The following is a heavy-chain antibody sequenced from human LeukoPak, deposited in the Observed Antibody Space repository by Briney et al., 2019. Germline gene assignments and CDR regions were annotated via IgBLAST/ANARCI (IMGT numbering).Heavy chain of an antibody. CDR3: ASNSDY. CDR1: EFSFSTNW. V-gene: IGHV3-7*01. D-gene: IGHD2/OR15-2a*01. Sequence: GGSLRLSCAASEFSFSTNWMHWVRLTPGKGLEWVAELNEDGSVKYYVDSVKGRFTISRDNAKNTLYLQMNSLRAEDTAVYYCASNSDYWGQGTLVTVSS. J-gene: IGHJ4*02. CDR2: LNEDGSVK.